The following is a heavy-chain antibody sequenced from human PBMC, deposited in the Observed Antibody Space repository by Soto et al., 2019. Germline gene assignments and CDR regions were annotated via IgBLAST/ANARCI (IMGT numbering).Heavy chain of an antibody. CDR1: GFTFSGSA. J-gene: IGHJ6*02. CDR3: TRTGETLVGATTTRSYYYGMDV. CDR2: IRSKANSYAT. Sequence: GGSLRLSCAASGFTFSGSAMHWVRQASGKGLEWVGRIRSKANSYATAYAASVKGRFTISRDDSKNTAYLQMNSLKTEDTAVYYCTRTGETLVGATTTRSYYYGMDVWGQGTTVTVSS. D-gene: IGHD1-26*01. V-gene: IGHV3-73*01.